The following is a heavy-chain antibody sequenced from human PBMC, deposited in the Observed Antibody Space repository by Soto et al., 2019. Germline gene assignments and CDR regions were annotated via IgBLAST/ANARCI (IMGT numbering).Heavy chain of an antibody. CDR1: GDTLSELS. V-gene: IGHV1-24*01. J-gene: IGHJ4*02. Sequence: QVQLIQSGAEVKKPGASVKVSCKVSGDTLSELSIHWVRQASGQGLEWMGSFDPEDQETVYAQKFQGRVTLTEDTATDTAYMEVTSLRSEDTATYYCAAERLGFCDTDNCFRHYLDSWGQGTQVIISS. D-gene: IGHD2-15*01. CDR3: AAERLGFCDTDNCFRHYLDS. CDR2: FDPEDQET.